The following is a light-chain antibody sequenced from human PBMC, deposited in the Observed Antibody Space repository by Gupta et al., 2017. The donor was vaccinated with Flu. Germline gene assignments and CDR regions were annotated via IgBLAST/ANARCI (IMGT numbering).Light chain of an antibody. CDR2: GAS. CDR1: QSAGST. J-gene: IGKJ1*01. V-gene: IGKV3-15*01. CDR3: QQYYNWPRT. Sequence: PAPLSVSPGERATLSCRASQSAGSTLAWYQHKPGQAPRLLIYGASTRATGIPARFSGSGSGTEFTLTISSLQSEDFAIYYCQQYYNWPRTFGQGTKVEIK.